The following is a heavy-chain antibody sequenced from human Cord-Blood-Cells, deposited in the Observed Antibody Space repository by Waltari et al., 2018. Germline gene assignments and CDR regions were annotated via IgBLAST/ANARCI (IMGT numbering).Heavy chain of an antibody. CDR3: AAVTGDWYFDL. CDR1: GYTFTGYY. Sequence: QVQLVQSGAEVKKPGASVKVSCKASGYTFTGYYMHWVRQAPGQGLEWMGWIKPNVGGTNYAQKFQGRVTMTRDTSISTAYMALSRLRSDDTAVYYCAAVTGDWYFDLWGRGTLVTVSS. D-gene: IGHD7-27*01. CDR2: IKPNVGGT. V-gene: IGHV1-2*02. J-gene: IGHJ2*01.